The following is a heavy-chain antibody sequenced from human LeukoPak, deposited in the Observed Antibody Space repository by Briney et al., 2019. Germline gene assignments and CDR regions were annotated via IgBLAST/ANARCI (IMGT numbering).Heavy chain of an antibody. J-gene: IGHJ2*01. CDR3: ARKAASNWYFDL. D-gene: IGHD6-13*01. V-gene: IGHV4-4*07. CDR2: IYTSGTT. Sequence: SETLSLTCAVSGVSISSYYWTWILQPAGKGPEWIGLIYTSGTTNYNPSVKSRVTMSVDTSKNQFSLKLNSVTAADTAVYYCARKAASNWYFDLWGRGTLVTVSS. CDR1: GVSISSYY.